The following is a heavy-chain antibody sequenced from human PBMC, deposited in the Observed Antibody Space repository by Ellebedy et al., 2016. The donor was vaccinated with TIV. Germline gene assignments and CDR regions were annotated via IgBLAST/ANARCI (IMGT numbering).Heavy chain of an antibody. CDR1: GFTFSRYV. V-gene: IGHV3-23*01. CDR2: ISGSGGST. Sequence: GESLKISCAASGFTFSRYVMSWVRQAPGKGLEWVSGISGSGGSTYYADSVKGRFTISRDNSKNTLYLQMNSLRAEDTAVYYCAKRASTVGDYWGQGTLVTVSS. CDR3: AKRASTVGDY. D-gene: IGHD4-23*01. J-gene: IGHJ4*02.